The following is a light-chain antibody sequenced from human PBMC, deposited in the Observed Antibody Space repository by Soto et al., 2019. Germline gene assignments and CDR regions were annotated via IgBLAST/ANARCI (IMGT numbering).Light chain of an antibody. Sequence: QSVLTQPASACGSPGQSITISCTGTSSDVGTYNLVSWYQQHPGNVPKLIIFDVTKRPSGVSNRFSGSKSGNTASLTISGLKAEDEANYYCYSYAGGTSVVGTGTKVTVL. CDR2: DVT. CDR1: SSDVGTYNL. J-gene: IGLJ1*01. V-gene: IGLV2-23*02. CDR3: YSYAGGTSV.